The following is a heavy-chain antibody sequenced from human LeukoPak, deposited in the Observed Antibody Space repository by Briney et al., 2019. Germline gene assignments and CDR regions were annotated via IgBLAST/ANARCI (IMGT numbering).Heavy chain of an antibody. V-gene: IGHV3-7*01. CDR2: IRQDGKEV. CDR1: GLSSSNYW. Sequence: GGSLRLSGAASGLSSSNYWGRWVRPAPGRGLEWLAAIRQDGKEVYYADSVKARFTISRDNTKKSVYLQMNRLRAEDTAVYYCSKEDFDLWGQGSLVTVSS. CDR3: SKEDFDL. J-gene: IGHJ1*01. D-gene: IGHD3-9*01.